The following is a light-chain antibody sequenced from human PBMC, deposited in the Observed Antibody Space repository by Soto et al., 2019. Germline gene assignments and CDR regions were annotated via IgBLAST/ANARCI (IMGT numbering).Light chain of an antibody. Sequence: QSVLTQPPSVSAAPGQTVTISCSGSSSNIGNNYVSWNQQLPGTAPKLLIYENNKRPSGIPDRFSGSKSGTSATLGITGLQTGDEADYYCGTWDSGLSAGVFGGGTKLTVL. V-gene: IGLV1-51*02. CDR2: ENN. J-gene: IGLJ3*02. CDR1: SSNIGNNY. CDR3: GTWDSGLSAGV.